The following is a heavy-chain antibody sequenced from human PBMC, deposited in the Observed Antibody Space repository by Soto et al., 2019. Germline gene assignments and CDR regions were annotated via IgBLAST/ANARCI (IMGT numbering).Heavy chain of an antibody. D-gene: IGHD3-22*01. CDR1: GFTFSSYG. Sequence: QVQLVESGGGVVQPGRSLRLSCAASGFTFSSYGMHWVRQAPGKGLEWVAVIWYDGSNKYYADSVKGRFTISRDNSKNTLYLQMNSLRAEDTAVYYCARLDYDSSGYLRRGGLTRYYWGQGTLVTVSS. CDR3: ARLDYDSSGYLRRGGLTRYY. CDR2: IWYDGSNK. V-gene: IGHV3-33*01. J-gene: IGHJ4*02.